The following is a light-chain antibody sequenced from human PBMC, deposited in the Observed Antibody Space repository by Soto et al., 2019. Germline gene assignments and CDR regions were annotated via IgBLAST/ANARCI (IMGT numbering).Light chain of an antibody. CDR2: GAS. CDR1: QSVRSTS. CDR3: QQNGRSPT. V-gene: IGKV3-20*01. Sequence: DIVLTQSPGTLSLSPGERATLSCRASQSVRSTSLAWYQQKPGQAPRLLIYGASSRATGIPDRFSGGGSGTDFTLTISRLEPEDCGVYYCQQNGRSPTFGPGTKVEVK. J-gene: IGKJ3*01.